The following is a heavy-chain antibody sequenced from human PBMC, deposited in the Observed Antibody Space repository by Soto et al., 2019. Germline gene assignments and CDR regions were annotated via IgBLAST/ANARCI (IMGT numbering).Heavy chain of an antibody. Sequence: QVQLQESGPGLVKPSQTLSLTCTVSGGSISSGGYYWSWIRQHPGKGLEWIGYIYYSGSTYYNPSLKSGVTIXGXTTXNQCSLKLSSVTAADTAVYYCARGDMVRGVTLFDYWGQGTLVTVSS. CDR1: GGSISSGGYY. J-gene: IGHJ4*02. D-gene: IGHD3-10*01. V-gene: IGHV4-31*03. CDR3: ARGDMVRGVTLFDY. CDR2: IYYSGST.